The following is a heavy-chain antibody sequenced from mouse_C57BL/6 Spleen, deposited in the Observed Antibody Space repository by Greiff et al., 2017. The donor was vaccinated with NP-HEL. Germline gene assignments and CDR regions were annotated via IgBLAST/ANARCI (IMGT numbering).Heavy chain of an antibody. CDR1: GFSFNTYA. V-gene: IGHV10-1*01. CDR3: VTGTPAWFAY. CDR2: IRSKSNNYAT. J-gene: IGHJ3*01. Sequence: EVKLVESGGGLVQPKGSLKLSCAASGFSFNTYAMNWVRQAPGKGLEWVARIRSKSNNYATYYADSVKDRFTISRDDSESMLYLQMNNLKTEDTAMYYCVTGTPAWFAYWGQGTLVTVSA.